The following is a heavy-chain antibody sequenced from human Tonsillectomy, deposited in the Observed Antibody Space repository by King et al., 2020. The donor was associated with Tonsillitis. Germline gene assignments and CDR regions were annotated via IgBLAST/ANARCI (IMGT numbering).Heavy chain of an antibody. V-gene: IGHV4-4*01. Sequence: QLQESGPGLVKPPGTLSLTCAVSGDSISDSNWWTWVRQSPGKGLEWIGEMNHSGSTNYNPSLKSRVTISVDKSKNQFSLKLTSVTAADTAVYRCARAYYGSGNGLDVWGQGTPVTVSS. CDR2: MNHSGST. CDR3: ARAYYGSGNGLDV. CDR1: GDSISDSNW. J-gene: IGHJ6*02. D-gene: IGHD3-10*01.